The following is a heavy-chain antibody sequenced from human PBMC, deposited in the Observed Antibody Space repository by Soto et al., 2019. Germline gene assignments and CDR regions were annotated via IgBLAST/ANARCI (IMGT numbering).Heavy chain of an antibody. CDR1: GFTFSGSA. V-gene: IGHV3-73*01. CDR3: TSPDYDILTVRWFDP. CDR2: IRSKANSYAT. J-gene: IGHJ5*02. Sequence: GWSLRLSCAASGFTFSGSAMHWVRQASGKGLEWVGRIRSKANSYATEYAASVKGRFTISRDDSKNKAYLQMNSLKTEDTAVYYCTSPDYDILTVRWFDPWGQGTLVTVPS. D-gene: IGHD3-9*01.